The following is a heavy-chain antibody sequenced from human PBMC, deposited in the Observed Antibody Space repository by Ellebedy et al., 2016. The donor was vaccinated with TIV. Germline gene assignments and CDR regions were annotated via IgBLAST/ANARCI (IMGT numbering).Heavy chain of an antibody. CDR2: MNPNSGGT. CDR1: GYTFTSYD. CDR3: ARVRAVAGTVDY. D-gene: IGHD6-19*01. Sequence: ASVKVSCKASGYTFTSYDINWVRQATGQGLEWMGWMNPNSGGTNYAQKFQGRVTMTRDTSISTAYMELSRLRSDDTAVYYCARVRAVAGTVDYWGQGTLVTVSS. V-gene: IGHV1-2*02. J-gene: IGHJ4*02.